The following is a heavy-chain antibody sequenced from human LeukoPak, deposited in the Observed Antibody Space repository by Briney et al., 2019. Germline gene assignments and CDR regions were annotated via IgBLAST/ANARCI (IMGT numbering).Heavy chain of an antibody. D-gene: IGHD4/OR15-4a*01. Sequence: SGGSLRLSCAASGFTFSSYNMTWVRQAPGKGLEWVANINQHGSESYYVDSVEGRLLISRDNAKNTLYLHMSNLRGDDMAVYYCARGGLFRYGGTSGDYWGQGTVVTVSS. CDR3: ARGGLFRYGGTSGDY. J-gene: IGHJ4*02. V-gene: IGHV3-7*01. CDR1: GFTFSSYN. CDR2: INQHGSES.